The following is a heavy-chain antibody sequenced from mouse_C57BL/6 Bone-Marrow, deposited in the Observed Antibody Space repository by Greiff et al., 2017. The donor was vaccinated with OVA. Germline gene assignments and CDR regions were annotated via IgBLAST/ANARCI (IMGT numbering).Heavy chain of an antibody. CDR3: ARLYYYGSSYWYFDV. CDR1: GYTFTSYG. D-gene: IGHD1-1*01. V-gene: IGHV1-81*01. J-gene: IGHJ1*03. Sequence: QVQLQQSGAELARPGASVKLSCKASGYTFTSYGISWVKQRPGQGLEWIGGIYPRSGNTYYNEKFKGKATLTADKSSSTAYMELRSLTSEDSAVYFCARLYYYGSSYWYFDVWGTGTTVTVSS. CDR2: IYPRSGNT.